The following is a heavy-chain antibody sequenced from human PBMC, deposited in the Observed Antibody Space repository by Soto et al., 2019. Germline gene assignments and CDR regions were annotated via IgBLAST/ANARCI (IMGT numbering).Heavy chain of an antibody. CDR3: ARNPYGDYYYGMDV. D-gene: IGHD4-17*01. Sequence: QVQLVQSGAEVKKPGASVKVSCKASGYTFTSYAMHWVRQAPGQRLEWMGWINAGNGNTKYSQKFQGRVTITRDTSASTAYMELSSLRSEDTAVYYCARNPYGDYYYGMDVWGQGSTVTVSS. J-gene: IGHJ6*02. CDR2: INAGNGNT. V-gene: IGHV1-3*01. CDR1: GYTFTSYA.